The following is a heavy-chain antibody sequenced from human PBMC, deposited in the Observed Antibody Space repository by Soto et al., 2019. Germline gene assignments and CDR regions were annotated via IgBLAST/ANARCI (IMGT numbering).Heavy chain of an antibody. D-gene: IGHD3-22*01. V-gene: IGHV4-39*01. CDR3: ARQIYYDSSEVNWFDP. CDR2: IHYSGST. CDR1: GGSVSSESYY. J-gene: IGHJ5*02. Sequence: NPSETLSLTCSVSGGSVSSESYYWGWIRQPPGKGLEWIGSIHYSGSTYYNPSLKSRVTISVDTSKNQFSLKLSSVTAADTAVYYCARQIYYDSSEVNWFDPWGQGTLVTVSS.